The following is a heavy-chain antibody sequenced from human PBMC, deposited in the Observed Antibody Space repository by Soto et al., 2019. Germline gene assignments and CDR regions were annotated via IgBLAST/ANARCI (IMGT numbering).Heavy chain of an antibody. CDR2: INSDGSST. CDR1: GFTFSSYW. V-gene: IGHV3-74*01. J-gene: IGHJ6*02. D-gene: IGHD5-18*01. CDR3: ARGPGRDTVSYYYGMDV. Sequence: EVQLVESGGGLVQPGGSLRLSCAASGFTFSSYWMHWVRQAPGKGLVWVARINSDGSSTSYADSVKGRFTISRDNAKNTLYLQMNSLRAEDTAVYYCARGPGRDTVSYYYGMDVWGQGTTVTVSS.